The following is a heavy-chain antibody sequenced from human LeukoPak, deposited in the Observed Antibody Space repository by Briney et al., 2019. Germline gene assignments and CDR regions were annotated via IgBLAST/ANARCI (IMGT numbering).Heavy chain of an antibody. CDR3: ATEPPIVLVPGDMDV. Sequence: PGGSLRLSCAASGFTFSNYNMNWVRQAPGKGLECVSSISRSANYIYYADSVKGRFTISRDNAKNSLYLQMSRLRPEDTAVYYCATEPPIVLVPGDMDVWGKGTTVTVSS. CDR1: GFTFSNYN. V-gene: IGHV3-21*01. CDR2: ISRSANYI. J-gene: IGHJ6*03. D-gene: IGHD2-2*01.